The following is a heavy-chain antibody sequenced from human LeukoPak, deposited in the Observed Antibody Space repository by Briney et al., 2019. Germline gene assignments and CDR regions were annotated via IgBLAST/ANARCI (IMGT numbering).Heavy chain of an antibody. CDR2: IWYDGSNK. Sequence: SGGSLSRSCAASGFTFSSYGMHWVGQAPGKGLEWVAVIWYDGSNKYYADSVKGRFTISRDNSKNTLYLQMNSLRAEDTAVYYCARRGAVAEDYWGQGTLVTVSS. V-gene: IGHV3-33*01. J-gene: IGHJ4*02. D-gene: IGHD6-19*01. CDR3: ARRGAVAEDY. CDR1: GFTFSSYG.